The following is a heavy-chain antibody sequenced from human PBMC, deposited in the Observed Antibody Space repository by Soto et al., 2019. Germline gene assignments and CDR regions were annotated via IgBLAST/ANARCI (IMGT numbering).Heavy chain of an antibody. CDR3: AREGGRSIAARTLGY. J-gene: IGHJ4*02. Sequence: QVQLVESGGGLVKPGGSLRLSCQASGFTFSDNYMNWIRQAPGQGLEWVSYISRDGSGTYYADFAKGRFTISRDNAKNSLYLQMNRLTVEDTAVYYCAREGGRSIAARTLGYWGQGTLVTVSS. CDR2: ISRDGSGT. CDR1: GFTFSDNY. D-gene: IGHD6-6*01. V-gene: IGHV3-11*04.